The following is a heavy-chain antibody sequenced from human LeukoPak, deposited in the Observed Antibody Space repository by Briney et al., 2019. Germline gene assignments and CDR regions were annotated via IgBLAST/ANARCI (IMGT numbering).Heavy chain of an antibody. V-gene: IGHV3-23*01. CDR3: AKGGYSNGFDY. CDR1: GLTFRTYA. D-gene: IGHD4-11*01. Sequence: PGGSLGLSCAASGLTFRTYAMSWVRQSPGKGLEWVSAISGSGSSIHYADSVKGRFTISRDNSKNTLYLQMNSLRGEDTAVYYCAKGGYSNGFDYWAQGTLVTVSS. J-gene: IGHJ4*02. CDR2: ISGSGSSI.